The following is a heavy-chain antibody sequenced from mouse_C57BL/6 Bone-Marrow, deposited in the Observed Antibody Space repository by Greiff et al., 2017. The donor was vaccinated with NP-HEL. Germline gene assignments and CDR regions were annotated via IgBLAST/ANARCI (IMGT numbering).Heavy chain of an antibody. Sequence: EVHLVESGGGLVKPGGSLKLSCAASGFTFSSYAMSWVRQTPEKRLEWVATISDGGSYTSYLENVKGRFTISRDNAKNNLYLQMSHLKSEDTAMYYCARLRRRYYFDYWGQGTTLTVSS. D-gene: IGHD2-12*01. J-gene: IGHJ2*01. CDR1: GFTFSSYA. CDR3: ARLRRRYYFDY. CDR2: ISDGGSYT. V-gene: IGHV5-4*01.